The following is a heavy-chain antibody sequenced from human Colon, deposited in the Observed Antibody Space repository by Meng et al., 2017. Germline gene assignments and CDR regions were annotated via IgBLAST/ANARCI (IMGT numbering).Heavy chain of an antibody. Sequence: GESLKISCAASGFTFSSFSMNWVRQAPGKGLEWVSSISSTSNYIYYTNSVKGRFTISRDNAKNSLFLQMNSLGAEDTAVYYCARDHSFGSGSSKMGYWGQGTPVTVSS. D-gene: IGHD3-10*01. CDR2: ISSTSNYI. V-gene: IGHV3-21*01. CDR3: ARDHSFGSGSSKMGY. J-gene: IGHJ4*02. CDR1: GFTFSSFS.